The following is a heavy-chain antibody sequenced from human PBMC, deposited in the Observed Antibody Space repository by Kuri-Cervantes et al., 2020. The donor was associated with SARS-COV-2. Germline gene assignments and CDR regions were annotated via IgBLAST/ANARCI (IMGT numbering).Heavy chain of an antibody. CDR1: GFTFSSYW. V-gene: IGHV3-7*01. Sequence: GESLKISCAASGFTFSSYWMSWVRQAPGKGLEWVANIKQDGSEKYYVDSVKGRFTISRDNAKNTLSLQMNSLRAEDTAVYYCAREGYYYDSTEANREGINAFDIWGQGTMVTVSS. CDR2: IKQDGSEK. J-gene: IGHJ3*02. CDR3: AREGYYYDSTEANREGINAFDI. D-gene: IGHD3-22*01.